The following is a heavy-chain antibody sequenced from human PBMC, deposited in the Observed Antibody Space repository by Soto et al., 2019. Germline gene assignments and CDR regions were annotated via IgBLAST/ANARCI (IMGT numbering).Heavy chain of an antibody. CDR3: TTGRRYSNCFDY. CDR2: IKSKTDGGTT. CDR1: SVSNAW. J-gene: IGHJ4*02. V-gene: IGHV3-15*07. Sequence: SVSNAWMNWVRQAPGKGLEWAVRIKSKTDGGTTDYAAPVKGRFTISRDDSKNTLYLQMNSLKTEDTAVYYCTTGRRYSNCFDYWGQGTLVTVSS. D-gene: IGHD4-4*01.